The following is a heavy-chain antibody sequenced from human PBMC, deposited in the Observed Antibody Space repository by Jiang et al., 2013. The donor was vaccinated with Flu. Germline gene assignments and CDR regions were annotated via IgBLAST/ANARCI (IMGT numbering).Heavy chain of an antibody. CDR3: AKDRCAGTYYRGTAFDI. Sequence: GSVKGRFTISRDNAKTFLYLEMNSLRPEDTALYYCAKDRCAGTYYRGTAFDIWGQGTMVTVPS. J-gene: IGHJ3*02. D-gene: IGHD3-10*02. V-gene: IGHV3-9*01.